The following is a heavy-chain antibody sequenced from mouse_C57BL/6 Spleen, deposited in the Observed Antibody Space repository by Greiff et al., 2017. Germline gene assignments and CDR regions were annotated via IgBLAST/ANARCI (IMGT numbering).Heavy chain of an antibody. CDR2: INPSNGGT. D-gene: IGHD2-4*01. V-gene: IGHV1-53*01. CDR1: GYTFTSYW. Sequence: VQLQQPGTELVKPGASVKLSCKASGYTFTSYWMHWVKQRPGQGLEWIGNINPSNGGTNYTEKFKRKATLTVDQSSSTAYMQLSSLTSVDSGVYYCARAGLYYDYRWYYFDYWGQGTTLTVSS. CDR3: ARAGLYYDYRWYYFDY. J-gene: IGHJ2*01.